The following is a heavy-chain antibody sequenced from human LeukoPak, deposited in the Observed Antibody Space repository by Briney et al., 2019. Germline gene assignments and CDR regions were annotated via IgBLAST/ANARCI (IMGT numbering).Heavy chain of an antibody. CDR2: INHSGST. D-gene: IGHD6-6*01. CDR1: GGSFSGYY. V-gene: IGHV4-34*01. J-gene: IGHJ6*04. Sequence: SETLSLTCAVYGGSFSGYYWSWIRQPPGKGLEWIGAINHSGSTNYNPSLKSRVTISVDTSKNQFSLKLSSVTAADTAVYYCATPTPPQQFDLDVWGKGTTATVSS. CDR3: ATPTPPQQFDLDV.